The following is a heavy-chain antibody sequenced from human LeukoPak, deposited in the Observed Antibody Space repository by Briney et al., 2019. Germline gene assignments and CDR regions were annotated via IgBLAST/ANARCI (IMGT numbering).Heavy chain of an antibody. CDR3: VRDSFVQYYYGMDV. V-gene: IGHV3-74*01. CDR2: INPDGSSR. D-gene: IGHD1-1*01. CDR1: GFTFSTYW. Sequence: GGSLRLSCAASGFTFSTYWMPWVRQVPGKGLMWVSRINPDGSSRSYADSVRGRFTFSRDNAKNTLYLQMNSLRAEDTAVYYCVRDSFVQYYYGMDVWGQGTTVTVSS. J-gene: IGHJ6*02.